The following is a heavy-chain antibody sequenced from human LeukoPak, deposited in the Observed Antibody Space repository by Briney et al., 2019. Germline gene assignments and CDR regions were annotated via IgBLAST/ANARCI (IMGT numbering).Heavy chain of an antibody. CDR1: GGSISNSSSY. CDR2: IYYSGST. Sequence: SETLSLTCTVSGGSISNSSSYWGWIRQPPGRGLEWIGSIYYSGSTYKNPSLKSRVIISVDTSKNQFSLKLTSVTAADTAVYYCARHPKSASLKKRGPPNQLVYMTTVTTFDYWGQGTLVIVSS. V-gene: IGHV4-39*01. D-gene: IGHD4-17*01. J-gene: IGHJ4*02. CDR3: ARHPKSASLKKRGPPNQLVYMTTVTTFDY.